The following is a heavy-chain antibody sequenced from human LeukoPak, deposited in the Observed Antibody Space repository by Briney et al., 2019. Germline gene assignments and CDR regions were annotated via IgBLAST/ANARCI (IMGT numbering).Heavy chain of an antibody. D-gene: IGHD3-3*01. Sequence: SSQTLSLTCTVSGGSISSGSYYWSWIRQPAGKGLEWIGRIYTSGSTNYNPSLKSRVTISVDTSKNQFSLKLSSVTAADTAVYYCALYTIFGVASDYWGQGTLVTVSS. CDR3: ALYTIFGVASDY. V-gene: IGHV4-61*02. J-gene: IGHJ4*02. CDR2: IYTSGST. CDR1: GGSISSGSYY.